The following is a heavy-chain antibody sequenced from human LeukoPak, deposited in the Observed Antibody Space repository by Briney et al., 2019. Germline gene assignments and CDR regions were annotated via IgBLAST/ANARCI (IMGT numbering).Heavy chain of an antibody. CDR2: VMPLFGNT. Sequence: GASVKVSCKASGGTFKNYSIGWVRQAPGQGLEWMGMVMPLFGNTHYAQKFQGRITISTDESTNTAFMELDSLRFEDTAVFYCAGALSYAGPFDIWGQGTLLTVSS. CDR3: AGALSYAGPFDI. V-gene: IGHV1-69*05. CDR1: GGTFKNYS. J-gene: IGHJ4*02. D-gene: IGHD3-16*01.